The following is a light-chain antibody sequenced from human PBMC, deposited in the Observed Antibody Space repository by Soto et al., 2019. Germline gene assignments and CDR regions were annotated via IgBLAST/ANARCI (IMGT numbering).Light chain of an antibody. J-gene: IGKJ4*01. CDR3: QQYGSSPLT. CDR1: QTVINTY. V-gene: IGKV3-20*01. CDR2: GAS. Sequence: EIVLTQSPGTLSLSPGERATLSCRASQTVINTYLAWYQQKPGQAPRLLIYGASSRATGVPDRFSGSGSGTDXPLXXSRLEPEDFAVXFXQQYGSSPLTFGGGTKVEIK.